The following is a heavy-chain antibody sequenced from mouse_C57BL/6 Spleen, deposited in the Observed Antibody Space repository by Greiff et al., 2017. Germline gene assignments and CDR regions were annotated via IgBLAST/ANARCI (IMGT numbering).Heavy chain of an antibody. CDR3: ARNGDYYGSSYWDY. Sequence: VKLVESGPGLVAPSQSLSITCTVSGFSLTSYAISWVRQPPGKGLEWLGVLWTGGGTNYNSALKSRLSISKDNSKSQVFLKMNSLQTDDTARYYCARNGDYYGSSYWDYWGQGTTLTVS. CDR2: LWTGGGT. J-gene: IGHJ2*01. D-gene: IGHD1-1*01. CDR1: GFSLTSYA. V-gene: IGHV2-9-1*01.